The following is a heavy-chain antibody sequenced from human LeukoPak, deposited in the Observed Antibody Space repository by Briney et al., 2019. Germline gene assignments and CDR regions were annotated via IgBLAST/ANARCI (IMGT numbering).Heavy chain of an antibody. Sequence: GGSLRLPCAASGFTFSSYAMSWVRQAPGKGLEWVSAISGSGGSTYYADSVKGRFTISRDNSKNTLYLQMNSLRAEDTAVYYCAKDRHAPGRYCSSTTCFPFDSWGQGTLVTVSS. J-gene: IGHJ5*01. CDR1: GFTFSSYA. CDR3: AKDRHAPGRYCSSTTCFPFDS. D-gene: IGHD2-2*01. CDR2: ISGSGGST. V-gene: IGHV3-23*01.